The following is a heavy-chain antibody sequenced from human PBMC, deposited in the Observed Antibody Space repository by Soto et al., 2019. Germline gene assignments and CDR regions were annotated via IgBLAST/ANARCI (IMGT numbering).Heavy chain of an antibody. CDR3: AREPSQGDNWKYVGWFDP. D-gene: IGHD1-7*01. CDR2: IIPVFAKA. CDR1: GGTFSTFA. J-gene: IGHJ5*02. Sequence: QVQLMQSGAEVKKPGSSVKVSCKASGGTFSTFAITWVRQAPGQGLEWMGGIIPVFAKATYAQKFQGRLTITADRSTSTAYMELSSLSSEDTAVYYCAREPSQGDNWKYVGWFDPWGQGTLVTDSS. V-gene: IGHV1-69*06.